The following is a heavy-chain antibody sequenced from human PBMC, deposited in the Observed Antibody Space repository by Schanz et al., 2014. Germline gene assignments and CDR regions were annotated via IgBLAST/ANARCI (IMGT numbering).Heavy chain of an antibody. J-gene: IGHJ5*02. V-gene: IGHV3-33*08. CDR3: ARPALWFGDNCFDP. D-gene: IGHD3-10*01. CDR1: GFTFSSYA. CDR2: IWYDGSNK. Sequence: VHLLESGGGLVQPGGSLRLSCAASGFTFSSYAMSWVRQAPGKGLEWVAVIWYDGSNKYYADSVKGRFTISRDNSKNTVHLQMNSLRAEDTAVYYCARPALWFGDNCFDPWGQGTLVTVSS.